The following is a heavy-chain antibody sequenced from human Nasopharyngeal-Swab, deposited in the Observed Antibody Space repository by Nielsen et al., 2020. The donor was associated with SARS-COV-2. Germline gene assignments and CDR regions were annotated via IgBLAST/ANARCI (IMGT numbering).Heavy chain of an antibody. D-gene: IGHD6-13*01. J-gene: IGHJ4*02. CDR3: ARRFHSSSWYTDYDY. CDR2: IDPSDSYT. Sequence: VRQMPGKGLEWMGRIDPSDSYTNYSPSFQGHVTISADKSISTAYLQWSSLKALDTAMYYCARRFHSSSWYTDYDYWGQGTLVTVSS. V-gene: IGHV5-10-1*01.